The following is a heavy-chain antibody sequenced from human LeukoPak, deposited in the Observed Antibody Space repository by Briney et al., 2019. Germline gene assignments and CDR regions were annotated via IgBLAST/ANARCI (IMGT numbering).Heavy chain of an antibody. CDR3: AKDPRASPGY. J-gene: IGHJ4*02. V-gene: IGHV3-23*01. CDR1: GFTFSSYA. CDR2: ISSSGDNT. Sequence: GGSLRLSCAASGFTFSSYAMSWVRHAPGKGLEWVSAISSSGDNTYYADSVKGRFTISRDNSKNTLYLQMNSLRVEDTALYYCAKDPRASPGYWGQGTLVTVSS.